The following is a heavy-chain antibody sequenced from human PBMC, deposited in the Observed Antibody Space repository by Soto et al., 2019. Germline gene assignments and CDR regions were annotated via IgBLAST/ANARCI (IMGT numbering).Heavy chain of an antibody. CDR1: GFTFSDYS. V-gene: IGHV3-21*01. CDR2: ISGSSSYM. Sequence: KSGGSLRLSCAASGFTFSDYSMSWVRQAPGKGLEWVSSISGSSSYMYYADSLKGRFTISRDNAKNSPYLQMNSLRAEDTAVYYCARGHEYYFGYWGQGTLVTVSS. J-gene: IGHJ4*02. CDR3: ARGHEYYFGY.